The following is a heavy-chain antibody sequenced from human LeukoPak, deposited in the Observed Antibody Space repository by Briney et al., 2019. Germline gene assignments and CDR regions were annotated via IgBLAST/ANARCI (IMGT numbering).Heavy chain of an antibody. CDR1: GNTFAGHN. Sequence: ASVKVSCKAPGNTFAGHNIHWMRQTPGQGLELMGWINPDRGGTDYARQFQGRVTMTSDTSIRAAYMELSSLVSEDSAVYFCAISIQAAAIPAFDYWGQGTLVTVSS. V-gene: IGHV1-2*02. CDR2: INPDRGGT. D-gene: IGHD6-25*01. J-gene: IGHJ4*02. CDR3: AISIQAAAIPAFDY.